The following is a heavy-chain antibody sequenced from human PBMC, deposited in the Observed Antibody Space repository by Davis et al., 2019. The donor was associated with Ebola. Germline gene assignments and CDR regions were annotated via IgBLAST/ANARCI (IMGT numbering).Heavy chain of an antibody. CDR2: MNPNSGNT. V-gene: IGHV1-8*01. Sequence: ASVKLSCKASGYSFTSYEFNSVRQATGQGLEWMGWMNPNSGNTGYAQKFQGRVTMTRNTSISTAYMELSSLRSEDTAVYYCARDGGEVWGQGTLVTVSS. CDR1: GYSFTSYE. J-gene: IGHJ4*02. D-gene: IGHD3-16*01. CDR3: ARDGGEV.